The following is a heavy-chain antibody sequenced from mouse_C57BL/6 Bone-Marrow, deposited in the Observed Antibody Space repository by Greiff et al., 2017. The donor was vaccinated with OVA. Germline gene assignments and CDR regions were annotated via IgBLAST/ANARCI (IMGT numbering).Heavy chain of an antibody. J-gene: IGHJ2*01. Sequence: EVKVEESGGGLVQPGGSMKLSCVASGFTFSNYWMTWVRQSPEQGLEWVAQIRLKSDNSATHYTESVKGRVTISRDDSKSSGYLQTNNLRAEDTGIYYCTGGDGGYFDYWGQGTTLTVSS. CDR3: TGGDGGYFDY. CDR2: IRLKSDNSAT. V-gene: IGHV6-3*01. CDR1: GFTFSNYW. D-gene: IGHD1-2*01.